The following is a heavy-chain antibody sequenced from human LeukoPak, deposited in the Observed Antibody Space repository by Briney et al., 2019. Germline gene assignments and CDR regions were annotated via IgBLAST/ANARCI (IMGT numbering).Heavy chain of an antibody. CDR2: INPNSGGT. Sequence: ASVKVSCKASGYTFTGYYMHWVRQAPGQGLEWMGWINPNSGGTNYAQKFQGRVTMTRDTSISTAYMELSRLRSDDTAVYYCARDLPPYGWFDPWGQGTLITVSS. CDR1: GYTFTGYY. J-gene: IGHJ5*02. CDR3: ARDLPPYGWFDP. V-gene: IGHV1-2*02. D-gene: IGHD1-14*01.